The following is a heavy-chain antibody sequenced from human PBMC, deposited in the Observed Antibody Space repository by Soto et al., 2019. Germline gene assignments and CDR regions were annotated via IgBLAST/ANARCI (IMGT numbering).Heavy chain of an antibody. J-gene: IGHJ4*02. V-gene: IGHV3-30*18. D-gene: IGHD4-17*01. CDR1: GFTFSSYG. CDR3: AKEGDYGDYFDY. Sequence: GGSLRLSCAASGFTFSSYGMHWVRQAPGKGLEWVAVISYDGSNKYYADSVKGRFTISRDNSKNTLYLQMNSLRAEDTAVYCCAKEGDYGDYFDYWGQGTLVTVSS. CDR2: ISYDGSNK.